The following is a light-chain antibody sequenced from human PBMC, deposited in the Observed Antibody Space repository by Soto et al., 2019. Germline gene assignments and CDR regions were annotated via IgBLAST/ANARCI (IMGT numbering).Light chain of an antibody. J-gene: IGLJ2*01. Sequence: QSALTQPPSASGSPGQSVTISCTGTSSDVGAYNYVSWYQQHPGKAPKLMIYEVNKRPSGVPDRFSGSKSGNTASLTVSGLQAEDEADYYCSAYATSSTLFGGGTKLTVL. CDR3: SAYATSSTL. V-gene: IGLV2-8*01. CDR1: SSDVGAYNY. CDR2: EVN.